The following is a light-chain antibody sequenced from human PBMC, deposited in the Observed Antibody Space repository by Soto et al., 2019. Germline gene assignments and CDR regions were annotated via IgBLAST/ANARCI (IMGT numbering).Light chain of an antibody. J-gene: IGKJ5*01. CDR1: QSISTW. Sequence: DIQMTQSPSTLSASVGDRATITCRASQSISTWLAWYQQKPGKAPRLXIYKASSLESGVPSRFSGSGSGTEFTLTISSLQPDDFETFYCQQYNSYSITFGQGTRLEIK. CDR2: KAS. V-gene: IGKV1-5*03. CDR3: QQYNSYSIT.